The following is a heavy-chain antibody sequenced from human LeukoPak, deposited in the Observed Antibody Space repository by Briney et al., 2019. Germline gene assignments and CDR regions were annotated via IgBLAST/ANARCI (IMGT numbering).Heavy chain of an antibody. Sequence: SGPTLVKPTQTLTLTCTFSGFSLSTSGVGVGWIRQPPGKALEWRALIYWDDDKRYSPSLKSRLTITRDTSKNQVVLTMTNMDPVDTATYYCAHRQFGCSGGSCYSGFDYWGQGTLVTVSS. CDR2: IYWDDDK. V-gene: IGHV2-5*02. D-gene: IGHD2-15*01. J-gene: IGHJ4*02. CDR1: GFSLSTSGVG. CDR3: AHRQFGCSGGSCYSGFDY.